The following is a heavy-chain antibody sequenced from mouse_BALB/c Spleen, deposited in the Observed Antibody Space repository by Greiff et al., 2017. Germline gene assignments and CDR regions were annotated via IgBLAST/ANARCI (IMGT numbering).Heavy chain of an antibody. V-gene: IGHV7-3*02. D-gene: IGHD6-1*01. CDR1: GFTFTDYY. CDR2: IRNKANGYTT. J-gene: IGHJ1*01. Sequence: EVKLMESGGGLVQPGGSLRLSCATSGFTFTDYYMSWVRQPPGKALEWLGFIRNKANGYTTEYSASVKGRFTISRDNSQSILYLQMNTLRAEDSATYYCARASWYFDVWGAGTTVTVSS. CDR3: ARASWYFDV.